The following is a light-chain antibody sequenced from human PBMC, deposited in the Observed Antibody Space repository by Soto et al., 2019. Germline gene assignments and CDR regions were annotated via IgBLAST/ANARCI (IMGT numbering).Light chain of an antibody. CDR3: SSYTRSSTSYV. Sequence: QSALTQPRSVSGSPGQSVTISCTGTSSDVGNYNYVSWYQQHPGRAPKLMIYGVSERPSGVPSRFSGSKSGNTASLTISGLQAEDEADYYCSSYTRSSTSYVFGTGTQLTVL. CDR2: GVS. V-gene: IGLV2-11*01. CDR1: SSDVGNYNY. J-gene: IGLJ1*01.